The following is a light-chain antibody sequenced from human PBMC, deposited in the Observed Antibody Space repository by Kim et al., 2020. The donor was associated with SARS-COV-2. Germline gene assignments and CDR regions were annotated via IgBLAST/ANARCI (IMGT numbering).Light chain of an antibody. CDR2: DVS. CDR1: SSDVGAYNF. J-gene: IGLJ3*02. CDR3: SSFTSSSTWV. Sequence: QSALTQPVSVSGSPGQSITISCTGTSSDVGAYNFVSWYQQHPGRAPKLMIYDVSERPSGISNRFSGSKSGNTASLTISGLQAEDEADYHCSSFTSSSTWVFGGGTQLTVL. V-gene: IGLV2-14*01.